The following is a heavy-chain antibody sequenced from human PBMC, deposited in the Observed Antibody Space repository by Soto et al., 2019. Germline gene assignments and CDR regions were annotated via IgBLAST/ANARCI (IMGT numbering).Heavy chain of an antibody. J-gene: IGHJ5*02. CDR1: GFTFSSYS. D-gene: IGHD3-3*01. CDR3: ARATYYDFWSGYSTDNEDNWFDP. V-gene: IGHV3-21*01. CDR2: ISSSSSYI. Sequence: GGSLRLSCAASGFTFSSYSMNWVRQAPGKGLEWVSSISSSSSYIYYADSVKGRFTISRDNAKNSLYLQMNSLRAEDTAVYYCARATYYDFWSGYSTDNEDNWFDPWGQGTLVTVSS.